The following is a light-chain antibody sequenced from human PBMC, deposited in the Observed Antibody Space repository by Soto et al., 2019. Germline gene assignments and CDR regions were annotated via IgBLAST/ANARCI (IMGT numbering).Light chain of an antibody. CDR3: HQYNNWPWT. CDR2: AAS. CDR1: QSISFY. Sequence: PAERATLSCMASQSISFYLTWYQHKPGQAPRLLIKAASTRATGIPVRFSGSGSETEFTLTIRSLHSEDFGLYYCHQYNNWPWTFGQGTKVDIK. V-gene: IGKV3-15*01. J-gene: IGKJ1*01.